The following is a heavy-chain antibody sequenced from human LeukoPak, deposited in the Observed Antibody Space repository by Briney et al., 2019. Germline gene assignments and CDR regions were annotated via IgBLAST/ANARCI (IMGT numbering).Heavy chain of an antibody. CDR2: INSDGSST. CDR3: ARDRGPDPRFDP. J-gene: IGHJ5*02. CDR1: GFTFSSYA. D-gene: IGHD3-10*01. V-gene: IGHV3-74*01. Sequence: GGSLRLSCAASGFTFSSYAMSWVRQAPGKGLVWVSRINSDGSSTSYADSVKGRFTISRDNAKNTLYLQMNSLRAEDTAVYYCARDRGPDPRFDPWGQGTLVTVSS.